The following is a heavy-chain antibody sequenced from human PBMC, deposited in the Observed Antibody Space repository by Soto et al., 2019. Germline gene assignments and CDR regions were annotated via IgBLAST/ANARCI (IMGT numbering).Heavy chain of an antibody. V-gene: IGHV1-69*02. Sequence: SVKVSFKASGGTFSSYTISWVRQAPGQGLEWMGRIIPILGIANYAQKFQGRVTITADKSTSTAYMELSSLRSEDTAVYYCARVADRYYGSGSTYYMDVWGKGTTVTVSS. CDR2: IIPILGIA. CDR1: GGTFSSYT. J-gene: IGHJ6*03. D-gene: IGHD3-10*01. CDR3: ARVADRYYGSGSTYYMDV.